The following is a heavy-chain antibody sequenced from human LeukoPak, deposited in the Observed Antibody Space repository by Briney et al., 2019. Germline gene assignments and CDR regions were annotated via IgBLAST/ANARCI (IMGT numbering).Heavy chain of an antibody. CDR2: ISSSGSTI. J-gene: IGHJ4*02. D-gene: IGHD3-10*01. V-gene: IGHV3-48*03. CDR3: ARVGFGELSD. Sequence: GGSLRLSCAASGFTLSSYEMNWVRQAPGKGLEWVSYISSSGSTIYYADSVKGRFTISRDNAKNSLYLQMNSLRAEDTAVYYCARVGFGELSDWGQGTLVTVSS. CDR1: GFTLSSYE.